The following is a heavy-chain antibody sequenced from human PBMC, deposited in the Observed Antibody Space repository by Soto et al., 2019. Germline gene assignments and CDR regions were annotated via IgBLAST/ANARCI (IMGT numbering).Heavy chain of an antibody. D-gene: IGHD1-1*01. CDR2: IIPILGIA. CDR3: ARHSNCNDERRDMYFDY. J-gene: IGHJ4*02. V-gene: IGHV1-69*02. CDR1: GGTFSSYT. Sequence: GASVKVSCKASGGTFSSYTISWVRQAPGQGLEWMGRIIPILGIANYAQKFQGRVTITADKSTSTAYMELSSLRSEDTAVYYCARHSNCNDERRDMYFDYWGQGTLVTVSS.